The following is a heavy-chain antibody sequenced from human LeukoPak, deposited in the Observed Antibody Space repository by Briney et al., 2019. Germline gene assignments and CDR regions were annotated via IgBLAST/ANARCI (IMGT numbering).Heavy chain of an antibody. Sequence: SETLSLTSAVYGGSFSGYYWSWIRQPPGKGLEWIGEINHSGSTNYNPSLKSRVTISVDTSKNQFSLKLSSVTAADTAVYYCARVYYSNSYDYWYFDLWGRGTLVTVSS. CDR2: INHSGST. V-gene: IGHV4-34*01. CDR3: ARVYYSNSYDYWYFDL. CDR1: GGSFSGYY. D-gene: IGHD6-13*01. J-gene: IGHJ2*01.